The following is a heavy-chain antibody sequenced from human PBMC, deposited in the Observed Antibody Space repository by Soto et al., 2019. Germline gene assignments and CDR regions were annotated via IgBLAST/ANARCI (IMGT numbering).Heavy chain of an antibody. V-gene: IGHV2-5*02. J-gene: IGHJ4*02. CDR1: GFSLTTTGVG. CDR2: IYWDDDK. Sequence: QITLKESGPTLGNPTQTLTLTCTFSGFSLTTTGVGVGWIRQPPGKALEWLAIIYWDDDKRYSPSLKSRLTLTKDTSKNQVVLTMTNMDPVDTATYFCAHRAVLCSGGTCYSHPFDFWGQGTLVTVSS. D-gene: IGHD2-15*01. CDR3: AHRAVLCSGGTCYSHPFDF.